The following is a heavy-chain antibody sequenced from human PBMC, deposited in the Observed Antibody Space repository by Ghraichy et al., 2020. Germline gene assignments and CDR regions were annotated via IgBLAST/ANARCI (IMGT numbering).Heavy chain of an antibody. CDR1: GGSISSGGYY. V-gene: IGHV4-31*03. D-gene: IGHD5-18*01. Sequence: SETLSLNCTVSGGSISSGGYYWSWIRQHPGKGLEWIGYIYYSGSTYYNPSLKSRVTISVDTSKNQFSLKLSSVTAADTAVYYCARGDTAMITLDYWGQGTLVTVSS. CDR2: IYYSGST. CDR3: ARGDTAMITLDY. J-gene: IGHJ4*02.